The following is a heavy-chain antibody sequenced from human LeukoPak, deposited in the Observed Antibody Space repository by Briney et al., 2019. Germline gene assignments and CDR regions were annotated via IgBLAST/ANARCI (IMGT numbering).Heavy chain of an antibody. Sequence: GGSLRLSCAASGFTFSSYWMSWVRQAPGKGLEWVSAISGSGGSTYYADSVKGRFTISRDNSKNTLYLQMNSLRAEDTAVYYCAGTLWFGELYSLVRIYYFDYWGQGTLVTVSS. J-gene: IGHJ4*02. CDR2: ISGSGGST. CDR1: GFTFSSYW. V-gene: IGHV3-23*01. D-gene: IGHD3-10*01. CDR3: AGTLWFGELYSLVRIYYFDY.